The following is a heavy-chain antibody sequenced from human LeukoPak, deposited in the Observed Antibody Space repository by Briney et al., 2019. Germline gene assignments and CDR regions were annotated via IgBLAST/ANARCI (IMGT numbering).Heavy chain of an antibody. CDR3: STGLITIFGVARDD. Sequence: GGSLRLSCAASGFTFSNAWMNWVRQAPGKGLEWVGRIKSKTDGGTKDYAASVKGRFSISRDDSKNTLYLQMNSLNTEDTVMYYCSTGLITIFGVARDDWGQGTLVTVSS. J-gene: IGHJ4*02. CDR2: IKSKTDGGTK. CDR1: GFTFSNAW. D-gene: IGHD3-3*01. V-gene: IGHV3-15*01.